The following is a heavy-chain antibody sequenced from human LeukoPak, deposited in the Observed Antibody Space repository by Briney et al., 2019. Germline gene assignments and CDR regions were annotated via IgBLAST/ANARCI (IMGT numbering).Heavy chain of an antibody. D-gene: IGHD5-12*01. CDR3: ARQYTIGIVGTSLDS. CDR2: VSYDGNSK. Sequence: GGSLRLSCAASGFSFSSFAMHWVRQAPGKGLEWVAVVSYDGNSKYYADSVKGRFTISRDNSNSTLYVQMNSLRVGDTAVYYCARQYTIGIVGTSLDSWGQGTLVTVSS. CDR1: GFSFSSFA. V-gene: IGHV3-30*04. J-gene: IGHJ4*02.